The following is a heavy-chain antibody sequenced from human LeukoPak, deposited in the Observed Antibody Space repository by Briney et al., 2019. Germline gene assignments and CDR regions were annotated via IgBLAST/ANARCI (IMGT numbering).Heavy chain of an antibody. D-gene: IGHD1-26*01. CDR3: ATSIVGANYYYYGMDV. V-gene: IGHV1-24*01. CDR2: FDPEDGET. J-gene: IGHJ6*02. CDR1: GYTLTELS. Sequence: ASVKVSCKVSGYTLTELSMHWVRQAPGKGLEWMGGFDPEDGETIYAQKFQGRVTMTEDTSTDTAYMELSSLRSEDTAVYYCATSIVGANYYYYGMDVWGQGTTDTVSS.